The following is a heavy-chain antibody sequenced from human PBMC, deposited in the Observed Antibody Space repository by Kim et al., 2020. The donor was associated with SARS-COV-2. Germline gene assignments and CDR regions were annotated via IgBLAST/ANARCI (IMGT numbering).Heavy chain of an antibody. CDR3: ARGDYGGNPPFDY. V-gene: IGHV1-2*02. Sequence: YAQKLQGRVTMTRDTSISTADMEMSRLRSDDTAVYYCARGDYGGNPPFDYWGQGTLVTVSS. D-gene: IGHD4-17*01. J-gene: IGHJ4*02.